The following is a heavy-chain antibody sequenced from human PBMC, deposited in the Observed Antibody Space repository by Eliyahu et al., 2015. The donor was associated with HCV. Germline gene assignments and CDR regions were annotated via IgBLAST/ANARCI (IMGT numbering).Heavy chain of an antibody. J-gene: IGHJ4*02. V-gene: IGHV1-46*01. CDR1: GYTFTSYY. CDR3: ARDKLGGKFDY. D-gene: IGHD1-1*01. CDR2: INPSGGST. Sequence: QVQLVQSGAEVKKPGASVKASCKASGYTFTSYYMHWVRQAPGQGLEWMGIINPSGGSTTYAQKFQGRVTMTRDTSTSTVYMQLSSLRSEDTAVYYCARDKLGGKFDYWGQGILVTVSS.